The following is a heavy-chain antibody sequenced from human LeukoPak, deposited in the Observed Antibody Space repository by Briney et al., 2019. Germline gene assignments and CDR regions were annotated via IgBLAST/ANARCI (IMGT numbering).Heavy chain of an antibody. CDR1: GFTFSSYA. CDR3: AKRPNYYDSSGYWVY. Sequence: PGGSLRLSCAASGFTFSSYAMSWVRQAPGKGLEWVSAISGSGGSTYYADSAKGRFTISRDNSKNTLYLQMNSLRAEDTAVYYCAKRPNYYDSSGYWVYWGQGTLVTVSS. J-gene: IGHJ4*02. D-gene: IGHD3-22*01. CDR2: ISGSGGST. V-gene: IGHV3-23*01.